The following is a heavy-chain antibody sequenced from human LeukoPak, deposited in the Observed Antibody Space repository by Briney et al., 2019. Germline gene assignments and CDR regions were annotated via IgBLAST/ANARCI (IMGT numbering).Heavy chain of an antibody. D-gene: IGHD2-15*01. CDR1: GGSISSSSYY. V-gene: IGHV4-39*01. CDR3: ARQPIVVVVAAQGEGFDY. CDR2: IYYSGST. Sequence: SETLSLTCTVSGGSISSSSYYWGWIRQPPGKGLEWIGSIYYSGSTYYNPSLKSRVTISVDTSKNQFSLKLSSVTAADTAVYYCARQPIVVVVAAQGEGFDYWGQGTLVTISS. J-gene: IGHJ4*02.